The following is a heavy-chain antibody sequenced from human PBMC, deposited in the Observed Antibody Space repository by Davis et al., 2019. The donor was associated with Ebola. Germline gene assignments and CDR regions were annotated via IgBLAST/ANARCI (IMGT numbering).Heavy chain of an antibody. CDR2: IYFSGNT. CDR3: ARDPFFRSGSFDAFDI. D-gene: IGHD3-3*01. V-gene: IGHV4-59*12. CDR1: GGSISGYY. J-gene: IGHJ3*02. Sequence: SETLSLTCTVSGGSISGYYWGWVRQPSGKGLEWVGNIYFSGNTYYNPSLRSRVLISVDTSRNQFSLKLNSVTAADTAVYYCARDPFFRSGSFDAFDIWGQGTMVTVSS.